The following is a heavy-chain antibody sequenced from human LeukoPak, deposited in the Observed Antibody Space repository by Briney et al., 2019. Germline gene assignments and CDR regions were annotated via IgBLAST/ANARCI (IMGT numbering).Heavy chain of an antibody. Sequence: SETLSLTCAVYGGSFSGYYWSWIRQPPGKGLEWIGKINHSGSTNYNPSLKSRATISVDTSKNQFSLKLSSVTAADTAMYYCARGVIVVVSLNWFDPWGQGTLVTVSS. CDR1: GGSFSGYY. CDR3: ARGVIVVVSLNWFDP. V-gene: IGHV4-34*01. CDR2: INHSGST. D-gene: IGHD3-22*01. J-gene: IGHJ5*02.